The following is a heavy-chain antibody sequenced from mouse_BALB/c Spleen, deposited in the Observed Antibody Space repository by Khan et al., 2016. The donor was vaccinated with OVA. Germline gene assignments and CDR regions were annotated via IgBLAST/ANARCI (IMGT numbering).Heavy chain of an antibody. CDR3: ARVDYGYGFAY. J-gene: IGHJ3*01. D-gene: IGHD1-2*01. Sequence: EVELVESGGGLVEPGGSLRLSCATSGFTFSDYYMSWVRQPPGKALEWLGFIRKKASGYTTEYSASVKGRFTISRDNSHSILYLPMNSLRAEDRSTYYCARVDYGYGFAYWGQGTLVTVSA. CDR1: GFTFSDYY. CDR2: IRKKASGYTT. V-gene: IGHV7-3*02.